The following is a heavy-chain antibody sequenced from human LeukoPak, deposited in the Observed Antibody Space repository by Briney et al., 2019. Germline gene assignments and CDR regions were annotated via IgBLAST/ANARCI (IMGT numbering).Heavy chain of an antibody. J-gene: IGHJ5*02. CDR3: ATDFSFGSGWYWGFDP. CDR2: FDPEDGET. D-gene: IGHD6-19*01. CDR1: GYTLTELS. Sequence: VASVKVSCKVSGYTLTELSMHWVRQAPGKGSEGMGGFDPEDGETIYAQKFQGRVTITEDTSTDTPYMELSSLRSEDTAVYYCATDFSFGSGWYWGFDPWGQGTLVTVSS. V-gene: IGHV1-24*01.